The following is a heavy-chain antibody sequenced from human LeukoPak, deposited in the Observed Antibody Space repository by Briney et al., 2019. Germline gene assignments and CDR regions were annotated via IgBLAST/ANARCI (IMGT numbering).Heavy chain of an antibody. Sequence: EASVKVSCKASGYKFTDDYMHWVRQAPGQGPEFMGWINPDSGFTNYAQKFKGRVTMTRDTSISTAYLEVRSLTSDDTAVYYCAPTAEAYTSWWKVWGQGTLVTVSS. CDR2: INPDSGFT. CDR3: APTAEAYTSWWKV. V-gene: IGHV1-2*02. CDR1: GYKFTDDY. J-gene: IGHJ4*02. D-gene: IGHD3-16*01.